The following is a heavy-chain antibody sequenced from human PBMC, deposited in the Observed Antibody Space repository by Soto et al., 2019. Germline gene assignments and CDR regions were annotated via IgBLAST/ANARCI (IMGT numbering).Heavy chain of an antibody. J-gene: IGHJ4*02. CDR2: INSDGSGT. Sequence: GGSLRLSCVAFGFTFSNYWMHWVRQAPGRGLVWVSRINSDGSGTRYADSVKGRFTISRDNAKNTLYLQMNSLRAEDTAVYYCVRGIVAAGFDYWGQGTLVTVSS. CDR3: VRGIVAAGFDY. D-gene: IGHD6-13*01. CDR1: GFTFSNYW. V-gene: IGHV3-74*01.